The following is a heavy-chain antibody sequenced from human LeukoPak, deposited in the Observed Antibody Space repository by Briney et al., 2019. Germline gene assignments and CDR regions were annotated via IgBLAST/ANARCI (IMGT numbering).Heavy chain of an antibody. Sequence: ASVKVSCKASGYTFIRYAVNWVRQAPGQGLEWMGWINTKTGNPTYGQGFTGRFGFSLDTSVSTAYLQISSLKPEDTAVYYCARSPEVGGRESGYYYYMDVWGKGTTVTVSS. CDR1: GYTFIRYA. V-gene: IGHV7-4-1*02. CDR3: ARSPEVGGRESGYYYYMDV. J-gene: IGHJ6*03. CDR2: INTKTGNP. D-gene: IGHD1-26*01.